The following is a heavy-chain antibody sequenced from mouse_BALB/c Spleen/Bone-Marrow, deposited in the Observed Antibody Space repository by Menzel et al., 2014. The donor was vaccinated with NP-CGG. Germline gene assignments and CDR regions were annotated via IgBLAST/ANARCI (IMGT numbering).Heavy chain of an antibody. V-gene: IGHV5-9-3*01. J-gene: IGHJ3*01. CDR2: IGSGGSYT. CDR3: ARHDSAWFAY. CDR1: GFTFSSYA. Sequence: EVHLVESGGGLVKPGGSLKLSCAASGFTFSSYAMSWVRQTPEKRLEWVATIGSGGSYTYYPDSVKGRFTISRDNAENTLYLQMSSLRSEDTAMYYCARHDSAWFAYWGQGTLVTVSA. D-gene: IGHD2-4*01.